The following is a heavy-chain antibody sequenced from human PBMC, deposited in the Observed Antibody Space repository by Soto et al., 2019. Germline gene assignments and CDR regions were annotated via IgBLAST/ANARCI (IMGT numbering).Heavy chain of an antibody. V-gene: IGHV4-34*02. J-gene: IGHJ6*02. CDR1: GGSFAGYY. CDR3: ARGRAYFDRSGYYSYYHGMDV. Sequence: QVQLQQWGAGLLKPSETLSLTCAVSGGSFAGYYWSWVRQPPGKGLEWIGEINHSGSTNYNPSLKSRLPISADTSKNQFSLNLDSVTAADTALYYCARGRAYFDRSGYYSYYHGMDVWGQGTMVTVSS. D-gene: IGHD3-22*01. CDR2: INHSGST.